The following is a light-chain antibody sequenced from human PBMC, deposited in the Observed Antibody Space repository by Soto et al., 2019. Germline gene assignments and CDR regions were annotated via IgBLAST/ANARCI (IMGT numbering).Light chain of an antibody. CDR3: QQYGSSPRT. Sequence: EIVLTQSPGILSLSPEERATLSCRASQSVSSNYLAWYQQKPGQSPRLLIYVASNRATGIPDRFSGSGSGTDFSLTISRLEPEDFAVYYCQQYGSSPRTFGQGTKVEIK. CDR1: QSVSSNY. V-gene: IGKV3-20*01. CDR2: VAS. J-gene: IGKJ1*01.